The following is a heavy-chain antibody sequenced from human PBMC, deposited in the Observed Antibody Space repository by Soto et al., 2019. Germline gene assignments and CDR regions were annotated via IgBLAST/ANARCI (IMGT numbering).Heavy chain of an antibody. Sequence: SETLSLTCTVSGGSISSSSYYWGWIRQPPGKGLEWIGSIYYSGSTYYNPSLKSRVTISVDTSKNQFSLKLSSVTAADTAVYYCARHYQMLLQYYYYYGMDVWGQGTTVTVSS. V-gene: IGHV4-39*01. D-gene: IGHD2-2*01. CDR2: IYYSGST. CDR3: ARHYQMLLQYYYYYGMDV. CDR1: GGSISSSSYY. J-gene: IGHJ6*02.